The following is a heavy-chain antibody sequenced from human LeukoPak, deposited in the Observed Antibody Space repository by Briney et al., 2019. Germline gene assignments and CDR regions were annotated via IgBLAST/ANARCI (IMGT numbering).Heavy chain of an antibody. CDR3: AKGLGTGSVLARPLHY. J-gene: IGHJ4*02. CDR2: ISSDGYRT. CDR1: GFPFSTYD. D-gene: IGHD3-10*01. Sequence: GGSLRLSWAASGFPFSTYDMHWVRQAPDKGLQWVAVISSDGYRTDYPDSVRGRFTISRDNFKNTVDLQMISVTAEDTAMYFCAKGLGTGSVLARPLHYWGQGTLVTVSS. V-gene: IGHV3-30*18.